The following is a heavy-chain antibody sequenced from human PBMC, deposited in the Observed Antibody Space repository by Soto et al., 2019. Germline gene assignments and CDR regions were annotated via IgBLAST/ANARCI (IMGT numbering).Heavy chain of an antibody. CDR1: GGTFSSYA. CDR2: IIPIFGTA. CDR3: ARSAYAYYDSSGTFDY. D-gene: IGHD3-22*01. J-gene: IGHJ4*02. Sequence: QGQLVQSGAEVKKPGSSVKVSCKASGGTFSSYAISWVRQAPGQGLEWMGGIIPIFGTANYAQKFQGRVTITADESTSTAYMELSSLRSEDTAVYYCARSAYAYYDSSGTFDYWGQGTLVTVSS. V-gene: IGHV1-69*01.